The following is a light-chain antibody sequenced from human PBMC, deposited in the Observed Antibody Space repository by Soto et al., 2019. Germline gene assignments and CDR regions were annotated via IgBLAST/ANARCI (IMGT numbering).Light chain of an antibody. CDR3: QQYNNWWT. V-gene: IGKV3-15*01. CDR1: QSVSSN. Sequence: EIVMTQSPATLSVSPWERATLSFRASQSVSSNLAWYQQKPGQAPRLLIYGASTRATGIPARFTGSGSGTEFTLTISSLQFDDSAVYYCQQYNNWWTFGQGTKVDIK. CDR2: GAS. J-gene: IGKJ1*01.